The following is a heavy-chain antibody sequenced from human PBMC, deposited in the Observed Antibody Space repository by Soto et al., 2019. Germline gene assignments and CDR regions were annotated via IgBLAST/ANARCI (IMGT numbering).Heavy chain of an antibody. Sequence: GGSLRLSCATSDFTISPYWMTWVRQTPGKGLEWVSYISSSGSTIYYADSVKGRFTISRDNAKNSLYLQMNSLRAEDTAVYYCARVPPLGYCSGGSCYRAVYYCGMDVWGQGTTVTVSS. V-gene: IGHV3-48*04. J-gene: IGHJ6*02. CDR3: ARVPPLGYCSGGSCYRAVYYCGMDV. D-gene: IGHD2-15*01. CDR1: DFTISPYW. CDR2: ISSSGSTI.